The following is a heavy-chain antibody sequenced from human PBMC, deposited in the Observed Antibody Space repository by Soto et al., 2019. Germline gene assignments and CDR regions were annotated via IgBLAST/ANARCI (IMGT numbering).Heavy chain of an antibody. CDR1: GDTFTDYY. CDR2: INPNSADT. J-gene: IGHJ5*02. D-gene: IGHD3-3*01. Sequence: ASVKVSCKASGDTFTDYYIYWMRQAPGHGLEWMGWINPNSADTNYSQKFQGMVTMTKDTSISAAYMELSSLTSDDTALYYCARGGSFLLSQFDPWGQGTLVTVSS. V-gene: IGHV1-2*02. CDR3: ARGGSFLLSQFDP.